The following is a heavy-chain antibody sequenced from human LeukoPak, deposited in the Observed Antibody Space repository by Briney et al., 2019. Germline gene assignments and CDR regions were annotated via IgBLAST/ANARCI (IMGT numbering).Heavy chain of an antibody. CDR1: GYTFTSYD. D-gene: IGHD4/OR15-4a*01. Sequence: ASVKVSCKASGYTFTSYDTNWVRQATGQGLEWMGWMNPNSGNTGYAQKFQGRVTITRNTSISTAYMELSSLRSDDTAMYYCARDDYASTSFDPWGQGTLVTVSS. CDR3: ARDDYASTSFDP. J-gene: IGHJ5*02. CDR2: MNPNSGNT. V-gene: IGHV1-8*03.